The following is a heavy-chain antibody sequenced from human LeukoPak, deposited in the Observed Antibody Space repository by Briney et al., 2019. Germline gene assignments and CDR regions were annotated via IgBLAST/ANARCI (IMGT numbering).Heavy chain of an antibody. V-gene: IGHV4-59*08. CDR3: ASSPSYCSGGSCYFDY. J-gene: IGHJ4*02. Sequence: SETLSLTCTVSGGSISSYYWSWIRQPPGKGLEWIGYIYYSGSTNYNPSLKSRVTISADTSKTQFSLKLSSVTAADTAVYYCASSPSYCSGGSCYFDYWGQGTLVTVSS. D-gene: IGHD2-15*01. CDR2: IYYSGST. CDR1: GGSISSYY.